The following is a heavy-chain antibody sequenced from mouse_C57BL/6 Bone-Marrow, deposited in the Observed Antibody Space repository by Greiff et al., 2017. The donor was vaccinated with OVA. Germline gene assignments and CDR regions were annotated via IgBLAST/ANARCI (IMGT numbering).Heavy chain of an antibody. J-gene: IGHJ3*01. CDR2: FYPGSGSI. CDR1: GYTFTEYT. CDR3: ARHERWEYSNYAWFAY. D-gene: IGHD2-5*01. Sequence: QVQLQQSGAELVKPGASVKLSCKASGYTFTEYTIHWVKQRSGQGLEWIGWFYPGSGSIKYNEKFKDKATLTAAKSSSTVYLELSRLTSEDSAVYCCARHERWEYSNYAWFAYWGQGTLVTVSA. V-gene: IGHV1-62-2*01.